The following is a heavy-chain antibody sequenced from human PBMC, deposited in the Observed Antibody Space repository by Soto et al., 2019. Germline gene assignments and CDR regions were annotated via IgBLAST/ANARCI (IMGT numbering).Heavy chain of an antibody. CDR2: ISYDGSNK. V-gene: IGHV3-30-3*01. CDR3: AREASEGMDV. J-gene: IGHJ6*02. CDR1: GFTFSSYA. Sequence: GGSLRLSCAASGFTFSSYAMHWVRQAPGKGLEWVAVISYDGSNKYYADSVKGRFTISRDNSKNTLYLQMNSLRAEDTAVYYCAREASEGMDVWGQGTTVTV.